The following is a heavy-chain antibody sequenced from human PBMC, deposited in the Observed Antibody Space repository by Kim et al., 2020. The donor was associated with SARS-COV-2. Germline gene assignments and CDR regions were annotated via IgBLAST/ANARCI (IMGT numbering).Heavy chain of an antibody. CDR1: GYTFTSYN. CDR3: ARDYFVPGSFYYGGF. V-gene: IGHV1-8*01. CDR2: MNPNSGNA. Sequence: ASVKVSCKTSGYTFTSYNINWVRQATGQGLEWMGWMNPNSGNAAYAQKFQGRVTMTRDTSIDTAYMELSSLRSEDTAVYFCARDYFVPGSFYYGGFWGQG. D-gene: IGHD3-10*01. J-gene: IGHJ4*02.